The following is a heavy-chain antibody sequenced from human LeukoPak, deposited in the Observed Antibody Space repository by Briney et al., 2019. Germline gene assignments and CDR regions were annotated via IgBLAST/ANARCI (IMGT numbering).Heavy chain of an antibody. V-gene: IGHV4-39*07. CDR2: IDYSGAT. Sequence: PSETLSLSCTVSGDSITSSSYYWGWIRQSPGKGLEWVGNIDYSGATYYNPSLKSRVTMSLDTSKNQFSLQLTSVTTADTAVYYCARVVRGSYYDSSGYLLDYWGQGTLVTVSS. D-gene: IGHD3-22*01. CDR1: GDSITSSSYY. J-gene: IGHJ4*02. CDR3: ARVVRGSYYDSSGYLLDY.